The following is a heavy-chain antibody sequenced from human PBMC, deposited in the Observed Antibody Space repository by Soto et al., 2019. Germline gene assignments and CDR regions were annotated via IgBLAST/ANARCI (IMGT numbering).Heavy chain of an antibody. Sequence: LRLSCAASGFTFSSYKMNWVRQAPGKGLEWVSSISSSSSYIYYADSVKGRFTIPRDNAKNSLYLQMNSLRAEDTSVYYCVRTPRGTPGDYYGMDVWGQGTTVTVSS. J-gene: IGHJ6*02. D-gene: IGHD1-1*01. CDR1: GFTFSSYK. V-gene: IGHV3-21*01. CDR2: ISSSSSYI. CDR3: VRTPRGTPGDYYGMDV.